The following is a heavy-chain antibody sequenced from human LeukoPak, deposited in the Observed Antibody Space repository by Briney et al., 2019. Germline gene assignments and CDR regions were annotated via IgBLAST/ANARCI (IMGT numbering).Heavy chain of an antibody. D-gene: IGHD6-13*01. Sequence: GGSLRLSCAASGFSFSSYSMNWARQAPGKGLEWVSYISNSDSTVYYADSVKGRFTISRDNAKLSLFLQMNTLRDEDTAVYYCARDAAAIGTYWYFDLWGRGTLVTVSS. CDR2: ISNSDSTV. CDR3: ARDAAAIGTYWYFDL. V-gene: IGHV3-48*02. CDR1: GFSFSSYS. J-gene: IGHJ2*01.